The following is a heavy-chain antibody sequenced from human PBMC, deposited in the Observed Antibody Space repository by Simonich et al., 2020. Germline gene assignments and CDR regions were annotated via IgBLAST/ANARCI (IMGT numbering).Heavy chain of an antibody. CDR1: GFTFSSYW. V-gene: IGHV3-74*01. CDR2: LKSDGSST. Sequence: EVQLVESGGGLVQPGGSLRLSCAASGFTFSSYWMHWVRQAPGKGLGWVSRLKSDGSSTSYADSVKGRFTISRANAKNTLYLKMKSLGAEDTAVYYCARDSSGWFDYWGQGTLVTVSS. CDR3: ARDSSGWFDY. J-gene: IGHJ4*02. D-gene: IGHD6-19*01.